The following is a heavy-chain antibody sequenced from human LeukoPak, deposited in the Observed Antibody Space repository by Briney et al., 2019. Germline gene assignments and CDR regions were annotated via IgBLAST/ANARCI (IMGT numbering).Heavy chain of an antibody. D-gene: IGHD2-2*01. CDR1: GYTFTSYG. J-gene: IGHJ6*03. CDR3: ARAPGYCSSTSCSKYYYYYYMDV. CDR2: ISAYNGNT. Sequence: ASAKVSCKASGYTFTSYGISWVRQAPGQGLEWMGWISAYNGNTNYAQKLQGRVTMTTDTSTSTAYMELRSLRSDDTAVYYCARAPGYCSSTSCSKYYYYYYMDVWGKGTTVTVSS. V-gene: IGHV1-18*01.